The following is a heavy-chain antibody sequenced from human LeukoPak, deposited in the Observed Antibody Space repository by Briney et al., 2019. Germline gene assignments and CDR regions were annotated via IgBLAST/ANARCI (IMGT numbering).Heavy chain of an antibody. V-gene: IGHV3-9*03. CDR3: AKGCTFHGVAHDSGYFDY. D-gene: IGHD3-3*01. CDR2: ITWDGGNI. Sequence: PGRSLRLSCVTSGFTFGDYTMHWVRQVPGKGLEWFSGITWDGGNIAYADSVKGRFTISRDNAKSSLYLQMNSLRNEDMAFYFCAKGCTFHGVAHDSGYFDYWGQGTLVTVSS. J-gene: IGHJ4*02. CDR1: GFTFGDYT.